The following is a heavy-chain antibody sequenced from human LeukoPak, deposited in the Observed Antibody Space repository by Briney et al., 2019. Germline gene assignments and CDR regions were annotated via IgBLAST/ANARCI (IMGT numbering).Heavy chain of an antibody. Sequence: GGSLRLSCAASGFTFSSYGMHWVRQAPGKGLEWVALISLDGSNKDYAESVKGRFTISRDSSKNTLYLRMNSLRAEDTAVYYCAKDGEVSWFGPESYWGQGTLVAVSS. CDR1: GFTFSSYG. CDR2: ISLDGSNK. V-gene: IGHV3-30*18. J-gene: IGHJ4*02. D-gene: IGHD3-10*01. CDR3: AKDGEVSWFGPESY.